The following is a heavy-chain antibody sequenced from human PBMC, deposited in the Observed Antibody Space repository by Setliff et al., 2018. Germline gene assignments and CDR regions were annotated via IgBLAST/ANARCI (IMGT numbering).Heavy chain of an antibody. CDR1: GGSISSGSNY. CDR3: ARGDSSGNNYPVLDY. V-gene: IGHV4-61*09. Sequence: SETLSLTCTVSGGSISSGSNYWSWIRQPAGRGLEWIGHIDPSGNTNYHPSLKSRVTISGDTSKNQFSLKLTSVTAADTAVYFCARGDSSGNNYPVLDYWGQGILVTVSS. J-gene: IGHJ4*02. CDR2: IDPSGNT. D-gene: IGHD1-26*01.